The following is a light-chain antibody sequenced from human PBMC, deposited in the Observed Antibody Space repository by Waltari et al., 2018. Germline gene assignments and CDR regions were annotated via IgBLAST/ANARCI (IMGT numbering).Light chain of an antibody. CDR3: SSQSTNSVVL. CDR2: DVI. J-gene: IGLJ3*02. V-gene: IGLV2-14*03. Sequence: QSALTQPASVSGSPGQSITISCTGTISDVGGFNSVSWYQVHPGQAPRVMIHDVINRPSGVSDRFSASKSGNTASLTISGLQAEDEGDYYCSSQSTNSVVLFGGGTKLTVL. CDR1: ISDVGGFNS.